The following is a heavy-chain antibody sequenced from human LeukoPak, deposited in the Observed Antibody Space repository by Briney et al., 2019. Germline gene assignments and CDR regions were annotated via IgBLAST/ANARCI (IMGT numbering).Heavy chain of an antibody. J-gene: IGHJ4*02. CDR2: IYYSGST. CDR3: ARGGRGSSTNCWFDY. V-gene: IGHV4-39*01. D-gene: IGHD2-2*01. CDR1: GGSISSSSYY. Sequence: SETLSLTCTVSGGSISSSSYYWGWIRQPPGKGLEWIGGIYYSGSTYYNPSLKSRVTISVDTSKNQFSLKLSSVTAADTAVYYCARGGRGSSTNCWFDYWAQGTLVTVSS.